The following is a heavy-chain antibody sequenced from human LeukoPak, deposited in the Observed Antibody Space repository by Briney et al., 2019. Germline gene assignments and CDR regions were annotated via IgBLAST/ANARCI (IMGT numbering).Heavy chain of an antibody. Sequence: TGGSLRLSCAASGFTFSSYSMNWVRQAPGKGLEWVSSISSSSSYIYYADSVKGRFTISRDNAKNSLYLQMNSLRAEDTAVYYCARDPEYSSSFDFDYWGQGTLVTVPS. CDR3: ARDPEYSSSFDFDY. CDR2: ISSSSSYI. J-gene: IGHJ4*02. CDR1: GFTFSSYS. D-gene: IGHD6-6*01. V-gene: IGHV3-21*01.